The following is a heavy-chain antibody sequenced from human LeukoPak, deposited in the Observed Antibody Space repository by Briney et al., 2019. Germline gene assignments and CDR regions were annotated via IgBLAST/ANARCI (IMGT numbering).Heavy chain of an antibody. CDR2: ITGRTTYI. CDR3: AREGGYGHFGY. V-gene: IGHV3-21*06. J-gene: IGHJ4*02. Sequence: GGSLRLSCAASGFTFSNYSMNWVSQAPGKGLEWVSSITGRTTYIYYADSVKGRFTISRDNAKNSLYLQMNSLRAEDTAVYYCAREGGYGHFGYWGQGTLVTVSS. D-gene: IGHD1-1*01. CDR1: GFTFSNYS.